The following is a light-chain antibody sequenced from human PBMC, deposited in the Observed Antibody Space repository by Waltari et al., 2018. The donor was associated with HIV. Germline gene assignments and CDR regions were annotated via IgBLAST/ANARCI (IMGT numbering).Light chain of an antibody. Sequence: DIVMTQSPDSLAVSLGERATIHCQSSQSLLYIYNNKNSLAWYQQKPGQLPKLLIYWASTRESGVPDRFSGSGSGTDFTLTISGLQAEDVAVYYCHQYHDTPLTFGEGTKVEIK. CDR1: QSLLYIYNNKNS. J-gene: IGKJ4*01. V-gene: IGKV4-1*01. CDR3: HQYHDTPLT. CDR2: WAS.